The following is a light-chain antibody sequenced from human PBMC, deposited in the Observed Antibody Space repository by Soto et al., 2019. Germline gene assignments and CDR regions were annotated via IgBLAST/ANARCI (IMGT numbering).Light chain of an antibody. V-gene: IGKV3-20*01. CDR3: QQYGSSPTT. CDR2: AAS. Sequence: IVLTQSPGTLSLSPGEGATLSCRASQSVSGSYLAWYQQRPGQAPRLVIYAASRRATGIPDRFSGSGSGTDFTLSISRLEPEDFAGYYCQQYGSSPTTFGPGTKVDIK. J-gene: IGKJ3*01. CDR1: QSVSGSY.